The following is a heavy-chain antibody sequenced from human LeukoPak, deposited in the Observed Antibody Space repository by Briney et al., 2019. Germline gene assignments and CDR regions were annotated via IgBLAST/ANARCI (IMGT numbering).Heavy chain of an antibody. CDR3: AKEEWGFGEFPLFMDV. CDR2: ITGSGGST. J-gene: IGHJ6*03. D-gene: IGHD3-10*01. V-gene: IGHV3-23*01. CDR1: GFTFSSYG. Sequence: RPGGSLRLSCAASGFTFSSYGMSWVRQAPGKGLEWVSAITGSGGSTYYADSVKGRFTISRDNSKNTLYLQMNSLRAEDTAVYYCAKEEWGFGEFPLFMDVWGKGTTVTISS.